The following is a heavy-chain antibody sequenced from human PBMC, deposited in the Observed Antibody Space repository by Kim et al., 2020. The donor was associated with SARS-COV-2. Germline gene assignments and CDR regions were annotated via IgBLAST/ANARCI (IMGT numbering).Heavy chain of an antibody. CDR2: INTDTGNP. V-gene: IGHV7-4-1*02. D-gene: IGHD3-16*02. CDR1: GYTFTNNA. CDR3: ARVIWGTYRYTDY. J-gene: IGHJ4*02. Sequence: ASVKVSCKASGYTFTNNAISWVRQAPGQGLEWMGWINTDTGNPTYAQTFTRRFVFSVDTSVTTAYLQISSLGAEDTALYYCARVIWGTYRYTDYWGQGTLVTASS.